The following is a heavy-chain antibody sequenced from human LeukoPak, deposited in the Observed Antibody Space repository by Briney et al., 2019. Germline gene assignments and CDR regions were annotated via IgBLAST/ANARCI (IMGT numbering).Heavy chain of an antibody. J-gene: IGHJ5*02. Sequence: PSETLSLTCTVSGGSISSSSYYWGWIRQPPGKGLEWIGSIYYSGSTYYNPSLKSRVTISVDTSKNQFSLKLSSVTAADTAVYYCEIMTFMPGGWFDPWGQGTLVTVSS. V-gene: IGHV4-39*01. D-gene: IGHD3/OR15-3a*01. CDR2: IYYSGST. CDR1: GGSISSSSYY. CDR3: EIMTFMPGGWFDP.